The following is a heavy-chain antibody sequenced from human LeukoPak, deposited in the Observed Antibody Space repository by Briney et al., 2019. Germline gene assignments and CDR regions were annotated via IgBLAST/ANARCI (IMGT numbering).Heavy chain of an antibody. CDR3: AKDSYYYGSSGYHYSDY. J-gene: IGHJ4*02. V-gene: IGHV3-30*18. D-gene: IGHD3-22*01. CDR1: GFTFSSYG. CDR2: ISYDRSNK. Sequence: SGGSLRLSCAASGFTFSSYGMHWVRQAPGKGLEGGAVISYDRSNKYYADSVKGRFTISRDNSKNTLYLQMNSLRAEDTAVYYCAKDSYYYGSSGYHYSDYWGQGTLVTVSS.